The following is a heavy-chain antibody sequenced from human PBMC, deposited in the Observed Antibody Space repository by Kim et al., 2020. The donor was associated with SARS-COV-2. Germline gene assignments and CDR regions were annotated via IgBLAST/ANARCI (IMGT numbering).Heavy chain of an antibody. CDR2: ISYDGSNK. V-gene: IGHV3-33*05. D-gene: IGHD3-10*01. CDR1: GFTFSSYG. CDR3: ARDLATSITMVRGRGYFQH. J-gene: IGHJ1*01. Sequence: GGSLRLSCAASGFTFSSYGMHWVRQAPGKGLEWVAVISYDGSNKYYADSVKGRFTISRDNSKNTLYLQMNSLRAEDTAVYYCARDLATSITMVRGRGYFQHWGQGTLVTVSS.